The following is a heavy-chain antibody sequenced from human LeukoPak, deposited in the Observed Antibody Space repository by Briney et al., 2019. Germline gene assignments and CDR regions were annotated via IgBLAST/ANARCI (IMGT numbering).Heavy chain of an antibody. CDR2: INHSGST. CDR1: GGSFSGYY. Sequence: SETLSLTCAVYGGSFSGYYWSWIRQPPGKGLEWIGEINHSGSTNYNPSLKSRVTISVDTSKNQFSLKLSSVTAADTAVYYCARYGGYDRDYYYYGMDVWGQGTTVTVSS. CDR3: ARYGGYDRDYYYYGMDV. V-gene: IGHV4-34*01. D-gene: IGHD5-12*01. J-gene: IGHJ6*02.